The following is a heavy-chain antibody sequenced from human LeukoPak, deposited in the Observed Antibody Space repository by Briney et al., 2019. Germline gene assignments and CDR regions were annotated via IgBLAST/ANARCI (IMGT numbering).Heavy chain of an antibody. V-gene: IGHV1-24*01. CDR1: GYTFTELS. Sequence: ASVKVSCKVSGYTFTELSLHWVRQAPGKGLEWMGHSDLEDGETIYAQKFQGRVTMTEDTFTDAAYMELSSLKSEDTAVYYCVADSIASSMDLRYWGQGTLVTVSS. D-gene: IGHD2/OR15-2a*01. CDR2: SDLEDGET. CDR3: VADSIASSMDLRY. J-gene: IGHJ4*02.